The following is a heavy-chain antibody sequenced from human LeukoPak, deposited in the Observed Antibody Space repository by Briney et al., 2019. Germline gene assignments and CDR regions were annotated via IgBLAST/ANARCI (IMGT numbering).Heavy chain of an antibody. CDR3: TRDCCGSGSNDY. Sequence: PGGSLRLSCAASGFTISHYWMSWVRQAPGEGLEWVANINQDGSVEHYVDSVKGRFTISRDNAKNSLYLQMNTLRAEDTAVYYCTRDCCGSGSNDYWGQGALVTVSS. D-gene: IGHD3-10*01. CDR2: INQDGSVE. CDR1: GFTISHYW. V-gene: IGHV3-7*04. J-gene: IGHJ4*02.